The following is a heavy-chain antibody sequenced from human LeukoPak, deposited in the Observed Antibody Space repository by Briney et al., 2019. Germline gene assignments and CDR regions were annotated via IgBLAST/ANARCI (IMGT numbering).Heavy chain of an antibody. CDR3: ARDAYLRWFDP. V-gene: IGHV4-61*02. D-gene: IGHD3-16*01. Sequence: SETLSLTCTVSGGSISSGSYYWSWIRQPAGKGLEWIGRIYTSGSTHYNPSLKSRVTISVDTSKNQFSLKLSSVTAADTAVYYCARDAYLRWFDPWDQGTLVTVSS. J-gene: IGHJ5*02. CDR1: GGSISSGSYY. CDR2: IYTSGST.